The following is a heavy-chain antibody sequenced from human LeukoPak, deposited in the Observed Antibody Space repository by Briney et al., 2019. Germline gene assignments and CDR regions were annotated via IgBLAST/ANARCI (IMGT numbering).Heavy chain of an antibody. Sequence: PSETLSLTCTVSGGSISRNSDYWGWIRQPPGKGLEWIGHIDYSGSTSYNPSLKSRLTISIDTSKDQFSLYLSSVTAADTGVYYCAKRIGSYWYWGQGTLVTVSS. D-gene: IGHD1-26*01. CDR2: IDYSGST. V-gene: IGHV4-61*05. CDR3: AKRIGSYWY. J-gene: IGHJ4*02. CDR1: GGSISRNSDY.